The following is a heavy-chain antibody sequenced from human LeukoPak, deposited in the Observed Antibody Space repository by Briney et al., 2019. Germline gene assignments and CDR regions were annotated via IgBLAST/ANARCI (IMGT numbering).Heavy chain of an antibody. V-gene: IGHV1-69*05. J-gene: IGHJ4*02. CDR1: GGTFSSYA. CDR2: IIPIFGTA. D-gene: IGHD3-22*01. Sequence: GSSVKVSCKASGGTFSSYAISWVRQAPGQGLEWMGGIIPIFGTANYAQKFQGRVTMTRDTSTSTVYMELSSLRSEDTAVYYCARENRYYYDSSGYYPLDYWGQGTLVTVSS. CDR3: ARENRYYYDSSGYYPLDY.